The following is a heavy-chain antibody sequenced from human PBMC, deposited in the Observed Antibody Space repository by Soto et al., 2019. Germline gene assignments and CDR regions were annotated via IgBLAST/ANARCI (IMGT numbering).Heavy chain of an antibody. J-gene: IGHJ4*02. V-gene: IGHV3-33*01. Sequence: GGSLRLSCAASGFTFSSYGMHWVRQAPGKGLEWVAVIWYDGSNKYYADSVKGRFTISRDNSKNTLYLQMNSLRAEDTAVYYCARDRERYFDWLEDYWGQGTLVTVSS. CDR1: GFTFSSYG. CDR3: ARDRERYFDWLEDY. CDR2: IWYDGSNK. D-gene: IGHD3-9*01.